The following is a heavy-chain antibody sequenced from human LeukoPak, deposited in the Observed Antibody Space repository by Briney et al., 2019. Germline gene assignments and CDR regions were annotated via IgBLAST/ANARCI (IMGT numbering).Heavy chain of an antibody. CDR2: ISGSGGSK. CDR1: GFTFSSYA. D-gene: IGHD3-22*01. V-gene: IGHV3-23*01. J-gene: IGHJ4*02. Sequence: GGSLRLSCAASGFTFSSYAMSWVRQAPGKGLEWVSAISGSGGSKYYADSVKGRFTISRDNSKNTLYLQMNSLRAEDTAVYYCAKKRGDYYDSSGYYDYYWGQGTLVTVSS. CDR3: AKKRGDYYDSSGYYDYY.